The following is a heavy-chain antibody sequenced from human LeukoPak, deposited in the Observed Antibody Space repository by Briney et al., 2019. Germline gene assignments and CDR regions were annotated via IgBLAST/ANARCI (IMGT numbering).Heavy chain of an antibody. J-gene: IGHJ4*02. CDR2: ISSGNGHI. Sequence: GGSLRHSCAASGFTFSAYSMNWVRQAPGRGLEWVSFISSGNGHIYYADSLQGRFTISRDNAKNSLYLQMNSLRAEDTAIYYCARVFSGSDYWGQGTPVTVSS. CDR1: GFTFSAYS. CDR3: ARVFSGSDY. D-gene: IGHD2-15*01. V-gene: IGHV3-21*01.